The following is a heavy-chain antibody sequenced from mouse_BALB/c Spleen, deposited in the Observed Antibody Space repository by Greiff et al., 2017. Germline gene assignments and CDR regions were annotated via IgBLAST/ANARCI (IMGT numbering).Heavy chain of an antibody. CDR2: INPNNGGT. D-gene: IGHD2-10*02. Sequence: EVQLQQSGPELVKPGASVKIPCKASGYTFTDYNMDWVKQSHGKSLEWIGDINPNNGGTIYNQKFKGKATLTVDKSSSTAYMELRSLTSEDTAVYYCARSGYGNYYYYAMDYWGQGTSVTVSS. V-gene: IGHV1-18*01. J-gene: IGHJ4*01. CDR3: ARSGYGNYYYYAMDY. CDR1: GYTFTDYN.